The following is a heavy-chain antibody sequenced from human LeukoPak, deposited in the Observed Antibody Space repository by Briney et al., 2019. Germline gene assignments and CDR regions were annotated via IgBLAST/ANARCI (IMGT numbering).Heavy chain of an antibody. Sequence: GESLKISCKGSGYSFATSWIGWVRQMPGKGLEWMGIIYPGDSDTRYSPSFQGQVSISVDKSISTAYLQWSSLKASDTAMYYCARPNDYGYYFDYWGQGTLVTVSS. CDR1: GYSFATSW. J-gene: IGHJ4*02. CDR2: IYPGDSDT. V-gene: IGHV5-51*01. CDR3: ARPNDYGYYFDY. D-gene: IGHD4-17*01.